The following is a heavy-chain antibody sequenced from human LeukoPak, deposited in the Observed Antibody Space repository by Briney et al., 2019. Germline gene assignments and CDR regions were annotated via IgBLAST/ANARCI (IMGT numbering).Heavy chain of an antibody. CDR2: INPNSGGT. D-gene: IGHD2-2*01. J-gene: IGHJ5*02. CDR3: ARDHQLPLLGWFDP. V-gene: IGHV1-2*02. CDR1: GYTFTGYY. Sequence: ASVKVSCKASGYTFTGYYMHWVRQAPGQGLEWMGWINPNSGGTNYAQKFQGRVTMTRDTSISTAYMELTRLRSDDTAVYYCARDHQLPLLGWFDPWGQGTLVTVSS.